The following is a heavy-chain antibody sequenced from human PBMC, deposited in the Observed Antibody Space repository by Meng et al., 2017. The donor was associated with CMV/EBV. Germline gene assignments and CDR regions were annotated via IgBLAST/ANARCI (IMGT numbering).Heavy chain of an antibody. J-gene: IGHJ3*02. CDR2: ISSSGSTI. CDR3: ARGRGWLQPAVAFDI. D-gene: IGHD5-24*01. Sequence: GESLKISCAASGFTFSSYEMNWVRQAPGKGLEWVSYISSSGSTIYYADSVKGRFTISRDNAKNSLYLQMNSLRAEDTAVYYCARGRGWLQPAVAFDIWGQGTMVTVS. CDR1: GFTFSSYE. V-gene: IGHV3-48*03.